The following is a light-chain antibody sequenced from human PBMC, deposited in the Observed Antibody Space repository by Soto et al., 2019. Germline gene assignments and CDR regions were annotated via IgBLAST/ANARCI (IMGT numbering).Light chain of an antibody. Sequence: IQMTQSPSSLSASVGDSVTVTCRASQSINIYLNWYQQKPGKAPTLLIYGASSLQSGVPSRFTGGGSRTDFTPTFSSLQPEDFATYYCQQSYRSPYTFGQGTKLEIK. J-gene: IGKJ2*01. CDR3: QQSYRSPYT. CDR1: QSINIY. V-gene: IGKV1-39*01. CDR2: GAS.